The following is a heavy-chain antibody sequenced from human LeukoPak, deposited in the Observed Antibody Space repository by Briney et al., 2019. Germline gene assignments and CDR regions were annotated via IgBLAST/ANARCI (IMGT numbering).Heavy chain of an antibody. J-gene: IGHJ4*02. CDR2: ISSSSSTI. Sequence: AGSLRLSRAASGFTFSSYSMNWVRQAPGKGLEWVSYISSSSSTIYYADSVKGRFTISRDNAKNSLYLQMNSLRAEDTAVYYCARGHPVAARPVDYWGQGTLVTVSS. V-gene: IGHV3-48*01. CDR1: GFTFSSYS. CDR3: ARGHPVAARPVDY. D-gene: IGHD6-6*01.